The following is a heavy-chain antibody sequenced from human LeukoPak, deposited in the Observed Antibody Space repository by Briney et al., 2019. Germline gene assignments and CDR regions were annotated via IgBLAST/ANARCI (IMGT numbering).Heavy chain of an antibody. CDR2: IYYSGST. D-gene: IGHD6-13*01. CDR1: GGSFSSYY. V-gene: IGHV4-59*01. Sequence: SETLSLTCAVYGGSFSSYYWSWIRQPPGKGLEWIGYIYYSGSTNYNPSLKSRVTISVDTSKNQFSLKLSSVTAADTAVYYCASGQSTARIAAAGDNWFDPWGQGTLVTVSS. J-gene: IGHJ5*02. CDR3: ASGQSTARIAAAGDNWFDP.